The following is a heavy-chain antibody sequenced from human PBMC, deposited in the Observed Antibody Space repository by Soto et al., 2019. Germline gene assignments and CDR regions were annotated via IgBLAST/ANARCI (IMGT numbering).Heavy chain of an antibody. D-gene: IGHD5-12*01. Sequence: SETLSLTCTVSRGSISSGGYYWSWIRQHPGKGLEWIGYIYYSGSTYYNPSLKSRVTISVDTSKNQFSLKLSSVTAADTAVYYCARGWTNVDIVAYYGMDVWEQGTTVTVSS. J-gene: IGHJ6*01. V-gene: IGHV4-31*03. CDR3: ARGWTNVDIVAYYGMDV. CDR1: RGSISSGGYY. CDR2: IYYSGST.